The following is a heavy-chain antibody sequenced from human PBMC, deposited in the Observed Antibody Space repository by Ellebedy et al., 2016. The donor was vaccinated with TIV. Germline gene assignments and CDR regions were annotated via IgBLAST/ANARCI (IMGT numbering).Heavy chain of an antibody. CDR3: AREVSSGWYYFDN. D-gene: IGHD6-19*01. CDR1: GFRFSSHG. J-gene: IGHJ4*02. V-gene: IGHV3-33*01. Sequence: GGSLRLXXAASGFRFSSHGMHWVRQAPGKGLEWVASIWSDGSNTYYPDSVKGRFTISRDNSKNTLYLQMNSLRAEDTAVYYCAREVSSGWYYFDNWGQGTLVTVSS. CDR2: IWSDGSNT.